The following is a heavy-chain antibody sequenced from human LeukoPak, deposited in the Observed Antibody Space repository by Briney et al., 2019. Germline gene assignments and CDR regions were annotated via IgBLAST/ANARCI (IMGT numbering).Heavy chain of an antibody. CDR3: ARDTGYSNYNY. V-gene: IGHV3-74*01. CDR1: GFTFISYW. D-gene: IGHD4-11*01. CDR2: INSDGTST. Sequence: GGSLRLSCAASGFTFISYWMHWVRQAPGKGLVWVSRINSDGTSTTYADSVKGRFTISRDNAKNTLYLQMNSLRADDTAMYYCARDTGYSNYNYWGQGTLVTVSS. J-gene: IGHJ4*02.